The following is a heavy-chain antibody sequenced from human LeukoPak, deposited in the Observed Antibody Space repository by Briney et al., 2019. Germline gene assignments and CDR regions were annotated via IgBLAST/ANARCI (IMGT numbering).Heavy chain of an antibody. D-gene: IGHD6-6*01. J-gene: IGHJ3*02. Sequence: GGSLRLSCAASGFTFDDYAMHWGRHAPGKGLEWVSGISWNSGSIGYADSVKGRFTISRDNAKNSLYLQMNSLRAEYTALYYSAKGSSIALLTAFDIWGQGTMVTVSS. CDR3: AKGSSIALLTAFDI. V-gene: IGHV3-9*01. CDR2: ISWNSGSI. CDR1: GFTFDDYA.